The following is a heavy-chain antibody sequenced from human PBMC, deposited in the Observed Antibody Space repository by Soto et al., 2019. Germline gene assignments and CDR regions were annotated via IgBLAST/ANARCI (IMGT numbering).Heavy chain of an antibody. CDR1: GFTVSSNY. D-gene: IGHD3-3*01. V-gene: IGHV3-53*01. J-gene: IGHJ4*02. CDR2: IYSGVST. Sequence: AGRSLRLSCAAYGFTVSSNYMSWVRQAPGKGLEWVSVIYSGVSTHYADSVKGRFTVSRDNSRNTLYLQMNSLRAEDTAVYYCATNSPVGRPGTPILSCWGPGTPVTVSS. CDR3: ATNSPVGRPGTPILSC.